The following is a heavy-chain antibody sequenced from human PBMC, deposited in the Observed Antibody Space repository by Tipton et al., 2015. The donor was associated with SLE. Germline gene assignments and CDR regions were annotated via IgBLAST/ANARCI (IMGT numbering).Heavy chain of an antibody. Sequence: SLRLSCTASGFSVSNNYMTWVRQAPGKGLEWVSIIFGRDKTYYADSVKGRFTISRDHSNNTLYLQMDSLGSEDTAVYYCARGGFSGSYWRFFDYWGQGTLVTVSS. J-gene: IGHJ4*02. V-gene: IGHV3-53*05. D-gene: IGHD1-26*01. CDR1: GFSVSNNY. CDR2: IFGRDKT. CDR3: ARGGFSGSYWRFFDY.